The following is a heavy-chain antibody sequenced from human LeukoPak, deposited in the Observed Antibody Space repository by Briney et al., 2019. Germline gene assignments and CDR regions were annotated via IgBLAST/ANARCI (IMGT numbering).Heavy chain of an antibody. V-gene: IGHV1-2*02. CDR3: ARDLYGSGSLDY. CDR2: INPNSGGT. J-gene: IGHJ4*02. D-gene: IGHD3-10*01. CDR1: GYNFTGYY. Sequence: ASVKVSCKASGYNFTGYYMHWVRQAPGQGLEWMGWINPNSGGTNYAQKFQGRVTMTRDTSISTAYMELSRLRSDDTAVYYCARDLYGSGSLDYWGQGTLVTVSS.